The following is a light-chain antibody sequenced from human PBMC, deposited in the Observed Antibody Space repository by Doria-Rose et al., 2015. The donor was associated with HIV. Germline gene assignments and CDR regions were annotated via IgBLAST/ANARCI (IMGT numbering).Light chain of an antibody. CDR3: QQYNNWPPYT. CDR1: QSVSSN. Sequence: TQSPATLSVSPGERATLSCRASQSVSSNLAWYQQKPGQAPRLLIHGASTRAPGIPARFSGSGSGTELTLTISSPQSEDFAVYFCQQYNNWPPYTFGQGTKLEIK. J-gene: IGKJ2*01. CDR2: GAS. V-gene: IGKV3-15*01.